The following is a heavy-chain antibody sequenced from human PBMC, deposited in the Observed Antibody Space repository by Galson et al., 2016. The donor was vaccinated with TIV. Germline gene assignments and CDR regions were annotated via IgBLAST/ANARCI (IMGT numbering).Heavy chain of an antibody. CDR1: GGSISGSGYY. V-gene: IGHV4-39*07. D-gene: IGHD3-3*01. J-gene: IGHJ6*03. CDR3: ARGLAYNFWSAYSLAMDG. CDR2: AFYSGST. Sequence: LSLTCTVSGGSISGSGYYWGWIRQPPGKGLEWIGSAFYSGSTYYNASLRSRVTISVATSKIQFSLKLNSVTAADKAVYFFARGLAYNFWSAYSLAMDGWGKGTTVTVSS.